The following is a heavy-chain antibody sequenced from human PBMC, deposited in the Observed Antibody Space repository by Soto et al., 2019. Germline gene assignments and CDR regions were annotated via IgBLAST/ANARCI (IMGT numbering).Heavy chain of an antibody. CDR2: IIPIFGTA. D-gene: IGHD1-26*01. CDR1: GGTFSSYA. CDR3: ARNGTYSSSLSQYSGMDV. Sequence: SVKVSCKASGGTFSSYAISWVRQAPGQGLEWMGGIIPIFGTANYAQKFQGRVTITADESTSTMYMEVTSLRSEDTAIYYCARNGTYSSSLSQYSGMDVWGQGTTVTVSS. V-gene: IGHV1-69*13. J-gene: IGHJ6*02.